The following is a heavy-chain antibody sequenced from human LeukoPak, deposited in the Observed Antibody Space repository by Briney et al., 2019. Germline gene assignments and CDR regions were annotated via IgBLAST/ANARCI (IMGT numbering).Heavy chain of an antibody. Sequence: PGGSLRLSCVGSGFTFRSHAMSWVRQAPEKGLEFVSGIYENGGTTYYADSVKGRFTISRDKSKNTLYLQMNSLRAEDTAVYYCAKDLNYYGSGSLDYWGQGALVTVSS. CDR3: AKDLNYYGSGSLDY. CDR2: IYENGGTT. CDR1: GFTFRSHA. V-gene: IGHV3-23*01. D-gene: IGHD3-10*01. J-gene: IGHJ4*02.